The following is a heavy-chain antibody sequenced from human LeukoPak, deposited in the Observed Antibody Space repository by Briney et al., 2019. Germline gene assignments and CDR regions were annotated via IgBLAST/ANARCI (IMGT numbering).Heavy chain of an antibody. CDR2: ISGSGGST. CDR1: GFTFSSYA. V-gene: IGHV3-23*01. J-gene: IGHJ4*02. Sequence: GSLRLSCAASGFTFSSYAMSWVRQAPGKGVEWVSAISGSGGSTYYADSVKGGFTISRDNSKNTLYLQMNSLRAEDTAVYYCAKLGRRSPAPYWGQGTLVTVSS. CDR3: AKLGRRSPAPY. D-gene: IGHD2-2*01.